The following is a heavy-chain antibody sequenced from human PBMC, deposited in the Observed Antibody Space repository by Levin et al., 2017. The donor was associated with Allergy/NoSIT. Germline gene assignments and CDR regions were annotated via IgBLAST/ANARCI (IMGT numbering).Heavy chain of an antibody. CDR3: ARDSALYFDWLLGRYMDV. CDR2: IWYDGSNK. V-gene: IGHV3-33*01. Sequence: SCAASGFTFSSYGMHWVRQAPGKGLEWVAVIWYDGSNKYYADSVKGRFTISRDNSKNTLYLQMNSLRAEDTAVYYCARDSALYFDWLLGRYMDVWGKGTTVTVSS. D-gene: IGHD3-9*01. J-gene: IGHJ6*03. CDR1: GFTFSSYG.